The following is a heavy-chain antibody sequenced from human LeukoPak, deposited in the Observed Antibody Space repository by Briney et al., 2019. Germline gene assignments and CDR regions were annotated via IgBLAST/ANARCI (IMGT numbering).Heavy chain of an antibody. CDR2: IYTGGNT. CDR1: GFTVDSNY. CDR3: ARGDDSGYYDYFDY. D-gene: IGHD3-22*01. Sequence: GGSLRLSCAASGFTVDSNYLSWVRQAPGKGLEWVPTIYTGGNTYYAASVKGRFTISRDFSKNTVFLHMNSLRAEDTAMYYCARGDDSGYYDYFDYWGQGALVTVSS. V-gene: IGHV3-53*01. J-gene: IGHJ4*02.